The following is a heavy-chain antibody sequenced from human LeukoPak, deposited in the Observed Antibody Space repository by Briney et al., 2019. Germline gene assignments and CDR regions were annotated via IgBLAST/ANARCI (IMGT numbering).Heavy chain of an antibody. J-gene: IGHJ4*02. CDR1: GGSLSSYY. D-gene: IGHD6-13*01. Sequence: PSETLSLTCTVSGGSLSSYYWSWIRQPPGKGLEWIGYIYYSGSTNYNPSLKSRVTISVDTSKNQFSLKLSSVTAADTAVYYCAGTPVYSSSWTGYYFDYWGQGTLVTVSS. V-gene: IGHV4-59*08. CDR2: IYYSGST. CDR3: AGTPVYSSSWTGYYFDY.